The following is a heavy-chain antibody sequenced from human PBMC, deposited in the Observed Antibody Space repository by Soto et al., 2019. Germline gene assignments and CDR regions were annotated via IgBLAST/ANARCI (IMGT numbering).Heavy chain of an antibody. V-gene: IGHV3-23*01. J-gene: IGHJ4*02. D-gene: IGHD6-13*01. Sequence: GPRRPSCTAFGSTFSGYAMSWVRQAPRKGLGWVTAISGSAGSTHYADSVKARFTISTANTNNTLYLQLNTLRAEDTAVYYCAKVRPAAVDYWGQGTLVTVSS. CDR2: ISGSAGST. CDR3: AKVRPAAVDY. CDR1: GSTFSGYA.